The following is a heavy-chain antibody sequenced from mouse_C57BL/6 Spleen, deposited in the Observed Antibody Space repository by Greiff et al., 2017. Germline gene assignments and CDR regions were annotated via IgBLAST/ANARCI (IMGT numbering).Heavy chain of an antibody. CDR1: GYTFTDYY. Sequence: EVQLQQSGPELVKPGASVKISCKASGYTFTDYYMNWVKQSHGKSLEWIGDINPNNGGTSYNQKFKGKATLTVDKSSSTAYMELRSLTSEDSAVYYCAREGYGSRYFDVWGTGTTVTVSS. V-gene: IGHV1-26*01. CDR2: INPNNGGT. CDR3: AREGYGSRYFDV. J-gene: IGHJ1*03. D-gene: IGHD1-1*01.